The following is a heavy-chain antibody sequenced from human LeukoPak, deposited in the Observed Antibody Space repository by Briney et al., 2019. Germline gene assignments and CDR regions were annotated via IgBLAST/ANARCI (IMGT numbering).Heavy chain of an antibody. CDR3: ARLGPRYYDFWSGYSGDDAFDI. J-gene: IGHJ3*02. V-gene: IGHV4-34*01. D-gene: IGHD3-3*01. CDR2: INHSGST. CDR1: GGSFSGYY. Sequence: SETLSLTCAVYGGSFSGYYWSWIRQPPGKGLEWIGEINHSGSTNYNPSLKSRVTISVDTSKNQFSLKLSSVTAADTAVYYCARLGPRYYDFWSGYSGDDAFDIWGQGTMVTVSS.